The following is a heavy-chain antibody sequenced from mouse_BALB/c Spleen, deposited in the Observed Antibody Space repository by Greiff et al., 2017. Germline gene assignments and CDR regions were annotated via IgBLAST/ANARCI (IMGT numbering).Heavy chain of an antibody. Sequence: QVQLKESGAELAKPGASVKMSCKASGYTFTSYWMHWVKQRPGQGLEWIGYINPSTGYTEYNQKFKDKATLTADKSSSTAYMQLSSLTSEDSAVYYCARRAYGSSLPYWGQGTLVTVSA. CDR2: INPSTGYT. D-gene: IGHD1-1*01. CDR3: ARRAYGSSLPY. CDR1: GYTFTSYW. V-gene: IGHV1-7*01. J-gene: IGHJ3*01.